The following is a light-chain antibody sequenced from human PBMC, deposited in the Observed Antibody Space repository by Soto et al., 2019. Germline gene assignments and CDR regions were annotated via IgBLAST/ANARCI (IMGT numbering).Light chain of an antibody. CDR3: HQYVSSWT. Sequence: EVVLTESPGTLSLSPGERATLSCRASQSVGSTYLAWYQRKPGQAPRLLIYGVSSRATGIPDRFSGSGSGTDFTLTISRLEPEDFAVYYCHQYVSSWTFGQGTKVDIK. CDR1: QSVGSTY. V-gene: IGKV3-20*01. CDR2: GVS. J-gene: IGKJ1*01.